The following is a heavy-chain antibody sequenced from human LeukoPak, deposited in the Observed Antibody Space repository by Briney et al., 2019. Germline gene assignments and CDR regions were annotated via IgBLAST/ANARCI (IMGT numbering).Heavy chain of an antibody. CDR1: GFTFNNYA. V-gene: IGHV3-23*01. J-gene: IGHJ3*02. D-gene: IGHD6-19*01. Sequence: GGSLRLSCAASGFTFNNYAMNWVRQAPGKGLEWVSFVSGSGDRIYYAGSVKGRFTISRDNSKDTLHLQMNSLRAEDTALYYCAKGPQWATGVAFDIWGQGTMVTVSS. CDR3: AKGPQWATGVAFDI. CDR2: VSGSGDRI.